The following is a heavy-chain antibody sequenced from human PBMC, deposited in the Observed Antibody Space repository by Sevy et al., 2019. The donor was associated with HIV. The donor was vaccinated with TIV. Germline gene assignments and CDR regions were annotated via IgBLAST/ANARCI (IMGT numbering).Heavy chain of an antibody. Sequence: SETLSLTCTVSGGSISSYYWRWIRQPAGKGLEWIGRIYTSGSTNYNPSLKSRVTMSVDTSKNQFSLKLSSVTAADTAVYYCAREGGIGGTTPPFDYWGQGTLVTVSS. CDR3: AREGGIGGTTPPFDY. J-gene: IGHJ4*02. CDR2: IYTSGST. CDR1: GGSISSYY. D-gene: IGHD1-7*01. V-gene: IGHV4-4*07.